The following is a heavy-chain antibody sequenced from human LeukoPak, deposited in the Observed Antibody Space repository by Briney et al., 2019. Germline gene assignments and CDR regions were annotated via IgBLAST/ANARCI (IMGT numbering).Heavy chain of an antibody. V-gene: IGHV1-2*02. J-gene: IGHJ4*02. D-gene: IGHD4-23*01. CDR1: GYTFTGYY. CDR3: ARVLRIPPTVVTPLYFDY. CDR2: INPNSGGT. Sequence: GASVNVSCKASGYTFTGYYMHWVRQAPGQGLEWMGWINPNSGGTNYAQKFQGRVTMTRDTSISTAYMELSRLRSDDTAVYYCARVLRIPPTVVTPLYFDYWGQGTLVTVSS.